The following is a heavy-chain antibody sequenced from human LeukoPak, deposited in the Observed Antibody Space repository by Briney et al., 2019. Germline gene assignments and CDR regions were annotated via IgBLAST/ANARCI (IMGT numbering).Heavy chain of an antibody. CDR2: TNAGNGNT. CDR3: ARDGVKYGDYVGYMDV. V-gene: IGHV1-3*02. CDR1: GYTFTSYA. D-gene: IGHD4-17*01. Sequence: ASVKVSCKASGYTFTSYAMHWVRQAPGQRLEWMGWTNAGNGNTKYSQEFQGRVTITRDTSASTAYMELSSLRSEDMAVYYCARDGVKYGDYVGYMDVWGKGTTVTVSS. J-gene: IGHJ6*03.